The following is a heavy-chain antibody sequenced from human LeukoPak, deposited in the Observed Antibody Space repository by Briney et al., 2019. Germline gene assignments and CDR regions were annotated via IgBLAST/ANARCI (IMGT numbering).Heavy chain of an antibody. CDR3: TRDNGGDWYAFDI. CDR2: LYTSDST. V-gene: IGHV4-4*07. D-gene: IGHD2-21*02. Sequence: PSETLSLTCTVSGASISSYYWSWIRQPAGKGLEWIGRLYTSDSTNYNPSLKSRGTMSVDTSKNQFSLKLSSVTAADTALYYCTRDNGGDWYAFDIWGQGTVVTVSS. CDR1: GASISSYY. J-gene: IGHJ3*02.